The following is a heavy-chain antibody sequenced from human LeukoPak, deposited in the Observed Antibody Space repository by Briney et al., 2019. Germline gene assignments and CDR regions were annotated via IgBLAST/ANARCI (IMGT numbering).Heavy chain of an antibody. CDR2: ICYTGNT. D-gene: IGHD3-3*01. Sequence: SETLSLTCTVSGGSISSTPYCWGWIRQPPGKGLEWIGSICYTGNTYYNPPLRSRVTVSVDTSKNQFSLRLKSVTAADTAVYYCARRGMADFWIDYWGQGTLVTVSS. J-gene: IGHJ4*02. CDR1: GGSISSTPYC. V-gene: IGHV4-39*01. CDR3: ARRGMADFWIDY.